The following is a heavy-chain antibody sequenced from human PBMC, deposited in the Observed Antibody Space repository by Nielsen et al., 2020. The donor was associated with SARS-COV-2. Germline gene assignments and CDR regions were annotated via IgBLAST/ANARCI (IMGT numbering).Heavy chain of an antibody. J-gene: IGHJ4*02. CDR1: GFTFDDYG. Sequence: GGSLRLSCAASGFTFDDYGMSWVRQAPGKGLEWVSGINWSGDNTGYADSMKGRFTISRDNAKNSLFLQMNSLRAEDTAFYYCARGGVSWFAELPDYWGQGTLVTVSS. D-gene: IGHD3-10*01. CDR3: ARGGVSWFAELPDY. V-gene: IGHV3-20*04. CDR2: INWSGDNT.